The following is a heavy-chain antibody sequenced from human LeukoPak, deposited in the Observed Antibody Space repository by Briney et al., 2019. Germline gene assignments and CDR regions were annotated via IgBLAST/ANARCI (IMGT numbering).Heavy chain of an antibody. Sequence: SETLSLTCTVSGGSISSSSSYWGWVRQPPGKGLEWVGSIYYRGSTYYNPSRKTQVPLSVDTPHTQFVLKLSSVNAADTAFLYCTRVYGSGSYYNGYYYYLMDVWGKGTTLTISS. CDR3: TRVYGSGSYYNGYYYYLMDV. CDR2: IYYRGST. V-gene: IGHV4-39*01. J-gene: IGHJ6*03. CDR1: GGSISSSSSY. D-gene: IGHD3-10*01.